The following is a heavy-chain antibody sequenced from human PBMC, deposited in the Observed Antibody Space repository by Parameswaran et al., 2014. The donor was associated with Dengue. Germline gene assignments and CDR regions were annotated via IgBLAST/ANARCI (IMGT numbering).Heavy chain of an antibody. V-gene: IGHV3-21*01. CDR3: ARMEQQLAEFYGMDV. Sequence: KWIRQPPGKGLEWVSSISSSSSYIYYADSVKGRFTISRDNAKNSLYLQMNSLRAEDTAVYYCARMEQQLAEFYGMDVWAKDHGHRLL. J-gene: IGHJ6*04. D-gene: IGHD6-13*01. CDR2: ISSSSSYI.